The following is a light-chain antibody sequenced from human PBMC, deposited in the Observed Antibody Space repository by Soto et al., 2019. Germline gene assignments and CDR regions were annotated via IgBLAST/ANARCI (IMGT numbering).Light chain of an antibody. CDR1: SSNIGSNY. CDR2: RNN. V-gene: IGLV1-47*01. CDR3: AAWADSLSGPREV. Sequence: QSVLTQPPSASGTPGQRVTISCSGSSSNIGSNYVYWYQQLPGTAPKLLIYRNNQRPSGVPDRFSGSKSGTSASLAISGLRSEDEAYYYCAAWADSLSGPREVFGGGTKLTVL. J-gene: IGLJ2*01.